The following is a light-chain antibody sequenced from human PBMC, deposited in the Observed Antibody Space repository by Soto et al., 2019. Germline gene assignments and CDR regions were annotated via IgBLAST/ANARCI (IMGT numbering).Light chain of an antibody. Sequence: DIQMTQSPSSLSASVGDRVTITCRASQAISNYLAWYQQKPGKVPTLLLYAASTVQSGVPSRFSGSGSGTDFTLTISSLQPEDAATYYCQKFNAVPTFGGGTKVEI. J-gene: IGKJ4*01. CDR1: QAISNY. CDR2: AAS. V-gene: IGKV1-27*01. CDR3: QKFNAVPT.